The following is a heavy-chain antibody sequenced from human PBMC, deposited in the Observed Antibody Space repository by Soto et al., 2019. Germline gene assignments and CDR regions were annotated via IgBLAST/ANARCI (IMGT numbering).Heavy chain of an antibody. V-gene: IGHV4-38-2*02. J-gene: IGHJ4*02. CDR1: GYSISSDYY. D-gene: IGHD6-19*01. CDR2: IYHSGST. CDR3: ARDLGYSSGRFGLDY. Sequence: ASETLSLTCAVSGYSISSDYYWGWIRQPPGKGLEWIGSIYHSGSTYYNPSLKSRVTISVDTSKNQFSLKLSSVTAADTAVYYCARDLGYSSGRFGLDYWGQGTLVTVSS.